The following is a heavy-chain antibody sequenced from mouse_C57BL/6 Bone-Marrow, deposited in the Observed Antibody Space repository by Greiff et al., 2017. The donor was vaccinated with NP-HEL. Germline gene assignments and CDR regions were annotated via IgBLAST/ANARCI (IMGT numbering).Heavy chain of an antibody. CDR2: IDTSDSYT. V-gene: IGHV1-59*01. D-gene: IGHD2-3*01. CDR3: ARSAFYDGYPENPWFAY. Sequence: QVQLQQPGAELVRPGTSVKLSCKASGYTFTSYWMHWVKQRPGQGLEWIGVIDTSDSYTNYNQKFKGKATLTVDTSSRTAYMQLSILTSEDSAVYYCARSAFYDGYPENPWFAYWGQGTLVTVSA. J-gene: IGHJ3*01. CDR1: GYTFTSYW.